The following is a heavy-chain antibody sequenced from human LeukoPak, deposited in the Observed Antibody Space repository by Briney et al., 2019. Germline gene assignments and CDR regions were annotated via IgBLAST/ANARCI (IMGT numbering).Heavy chain of an antibody. CDR3: ATENYDVLTGTPWNGMDF. J-gene: IGHJ6*02. Sequence: GGSLRLSCAASGFTFSNYPMHWVRQAAGKGLEWVAVVSNDRNNKYYPASVWGRFTISRDNSKYTLYLQMDSLRADDTAVYYCATENYDVLTGTPWNGMDFWGQGTTVIVSS. CDR2: VSNDRNNK. CDR1: GFTFSNYP. V-gene: IGHV3-30-3*01. D-gene: IGHD3-9*01.